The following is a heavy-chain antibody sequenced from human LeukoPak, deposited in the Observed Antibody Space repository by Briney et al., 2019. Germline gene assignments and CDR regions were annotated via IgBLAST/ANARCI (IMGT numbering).Heavy chain of an antibody. CDR3: ARLSGTYYGMGY. CDR2: VYPGDSDI. V-gene: IGHV5-51*01. D-gene: IGHD1-26*01. CDR1: GYRFTNNW. J-gene: IGHJ4*02. Sequence: GESLKISCKGSGYRFTNNWIAWVRQMPGKGLEWMGIVYPGDSDIRYSPSFQGQVTISADKSISTAYLQWSSLKASDTAMYYCARLSGTYYGMGYWGQGTLVTVSS.